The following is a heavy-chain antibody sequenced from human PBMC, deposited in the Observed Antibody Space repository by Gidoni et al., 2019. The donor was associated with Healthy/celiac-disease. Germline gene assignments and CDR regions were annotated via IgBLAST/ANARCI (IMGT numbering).Heavy chain of an antibody. Sequence: QVQLVESGGGVVQPGRSLRLSCAASGFTFSSYAMHWVRQAPGKGLEWVAVISYDGSNKYYADSVKGRFTISRDNSKNTLYLQMNSLRAEDTAVYYCARERGAVAGDYYFDYWGQGTLVTVSS. D-gene: IGHD6-19*01. V-gene: IGHV3-30-3*01. J-gene: IGHJ4*02. CDR3: ARERGAVAGDYYFDY. CDR2: ISYDGSNK. CDR1: GFTFSSYA.